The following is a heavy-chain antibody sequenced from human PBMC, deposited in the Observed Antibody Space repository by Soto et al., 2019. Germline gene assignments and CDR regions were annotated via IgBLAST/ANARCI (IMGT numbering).Heavy chain of an antibody. V-gene: IGHV1-69*12. D-gene: IGHD3-16*01. J-gene: IGHJ3*02. CDR1: GGTFRSYA. CDR2: IIPIFGTS. CDR3: ARGPNDVDYVQYAFDI. Sequence: QVQLVQSGADVKKPGSSVQVSCKASGGTFRSYAISWVLQAPGQGLEWMGGIIPIFGTSNYAQKFQGRVKITAEAATSTAYMELSSLRSEDTAVYYCARGPNDVDYVQYAFDIWGRGTMVTVSS.